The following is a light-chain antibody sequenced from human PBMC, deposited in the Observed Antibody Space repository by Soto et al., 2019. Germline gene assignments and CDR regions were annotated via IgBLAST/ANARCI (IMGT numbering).Light chain of an antibody. V-gene: IGKV1-5*03. CDR3: QQDNDLST. Sequence: DIPMTQSPSTLSASVGDRVTIACRASQNIGDWLAWYQQKPGPAPNLLIYKASTLESGVPSRFSGSGSGTEFTLAISSLQPEDFETYYCQQDNDLSTFGGGTKVEI. CDR2: KAS. J-gene: IGKJ4*01. CDR1: QNIGDW.